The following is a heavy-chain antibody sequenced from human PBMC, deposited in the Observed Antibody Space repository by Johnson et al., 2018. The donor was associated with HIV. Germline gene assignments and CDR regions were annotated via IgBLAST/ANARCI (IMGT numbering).Heavy chain of an antibody. CDR1: GFTFDDYG. V-gene: IGHV3-20*04. CDR2: INWNGGST. CDR3: ARDRDFESARHAFDI. J-gene: IGHJ3*02. Sequence: EVQLLESGGDVVQPGRSLRLSCAASGFTFDDYGMSWVRQAPGKGLEWVSGINWNGGSTGYADSVKGRFTISRDNAKNSLNLQMNSLRAEDTALYYCARDRDFESARHAFDIWGQGTMVTVSS.